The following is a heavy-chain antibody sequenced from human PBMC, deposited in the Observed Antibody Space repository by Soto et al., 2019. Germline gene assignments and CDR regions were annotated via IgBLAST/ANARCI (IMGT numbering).Heavy chain of an antibody. CDR1: GDTFSNHN. Sequence: QVQLVQSGAEVKKPGSSVKVSCKASGDTFSNHNISWVRQARGQGNQWMGRNIPILGLANYAQNSQARITITAEKSTSTAHMELGSLRSADTGVYYCARVAELGTVTQGYYDHREVWGKGTTGTVSS. CDR2: NIPILGLA. D-gene: IGHD4-17*01. CDR3: ARVAELGTVTQGYYDHREV. V-gene: IGHV1-69*04. J-gene: IGHJ6*03.